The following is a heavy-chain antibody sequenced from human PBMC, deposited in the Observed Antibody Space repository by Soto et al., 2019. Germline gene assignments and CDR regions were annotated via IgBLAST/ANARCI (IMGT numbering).Heavy chain of an antibody. Sequence: ASVKVSCKASGYTFTSYYMHWVRQAPGQGLEWMGKINPSGGSTSYAQKFQGRVTMTRDTSTSTVYMELSSLRSEDTAVYYCARESSVSDYYYYGMDVWGQGTTVTVSS. J-gene: IGHJ6*02. V-gene: IGHV1-46*01. D-gene: IGHD1-20*01. CDR1: GYTFTSYY. CDR2: INPSGGST. CDR3: ARESSVSDYYYYGMDV.